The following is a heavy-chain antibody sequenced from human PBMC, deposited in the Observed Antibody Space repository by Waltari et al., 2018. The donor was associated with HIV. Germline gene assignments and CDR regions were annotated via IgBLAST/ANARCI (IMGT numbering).Heavy chain of an antibody. CDR3: ARDYGSGSYYNY. D-gene: IGHD3-10*01. V-gene: IGHV3-20*04. J-gene: IGHJ4*02. CDR1: LFNFGAFG. CDR2: INWNGGST. Sequence: EVQMVGSGGGVVRPGVSLGLPCVGSLFNFGAFGMSWVRQAPGKGLEWVSGINWNGGSTGYADSVKGRFSISRDNAKNSLYLQMNSLRAEDTALYYCARDYGSGSYYNYWGQGTLVTVSS.